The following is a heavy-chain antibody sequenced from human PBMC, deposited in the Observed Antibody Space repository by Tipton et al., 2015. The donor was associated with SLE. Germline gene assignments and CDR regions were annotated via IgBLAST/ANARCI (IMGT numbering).Heavy chain of an antibody. D-gene: IGHD2-2*02. CDR3: ARPVGYCSSTSCYTRNYYYYYMDV. Sequence: QLVQSGAEVKKPGASVKVSCKASGYTFTSYGISWVRQAPGQGLEWMGWISAYNGNTNYAQKLQGRVTMTTDTSTSTAYMELRSLRSDDTAVYYRARPVGYCSSTSCYTRNYYYYYMDVWGKGTTVTVSS. V-gene: IGHV1-18*01. J-gene: IGHJ6*03. CDR1: GYTFTSYG. CDR2: ISAYNGNT.